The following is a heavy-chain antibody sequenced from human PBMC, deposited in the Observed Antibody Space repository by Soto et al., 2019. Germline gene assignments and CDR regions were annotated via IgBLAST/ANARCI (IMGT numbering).Heavy chain of an antibody. CDR1: GGSISSGDYY. CDR3: ARVSYCSVGSCYWTWFDP. D-gene: IGHD2-15*01. J-gene: IGHJ5*02. Sequence: QVQLQESGPGLVKPSQTLSLTCTVSGGSISSGDYYWSWIRQPPGKGLEWIGYIYYSGSTYYNPSLKSRVTISVDKSKNQFSLKLSSVTAADTAVYYCARVSYCSVGSCYWTWFDPWGQGTLVTVSS. CDR2: IYYSGST. V-gene: IGHV4-30-4*01.